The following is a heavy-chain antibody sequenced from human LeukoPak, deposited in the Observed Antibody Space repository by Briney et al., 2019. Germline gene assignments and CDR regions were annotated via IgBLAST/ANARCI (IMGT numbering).Heavy chain of an antibody. D-gene: IGHD4-17*01. V-gene: IGHV1-8*01. CDR2: MNPNSGNT. Sequence: ASVKVSCKASGYTFTSYDINWVRQATGQGLEWMGWMNPNSGNTDYAQKFQGRVTMTRNTSISTAYMELSSLRSEDTAMYYCARGLTETTRLAGYWGQGTLVTVSS. CDR3: ARGLTETTRLAGY. CDR1: GYTFTSYD. J-gene: IGHJ1*01.